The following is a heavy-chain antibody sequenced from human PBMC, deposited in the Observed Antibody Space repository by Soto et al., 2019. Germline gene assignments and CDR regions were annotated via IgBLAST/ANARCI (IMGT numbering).Heavy chain of an antibody. CDR1: GFTFSSYA. Sequence: GGSLRLSCAASGFTFSSYAMSWVRQAPGKGLEWVSAISGSGGSTYYADSVKGRFTISRDNSKNTLYLQMNSLRAEDTAVYYCAKVIGLGMTGTRNSGYWGQGTLVTVSS. V-gene: IGHV3-23*01. J-gene: IGHJ4*02. D-gene: IGHD1-1*01. CDR3: AKVIGLGMTGTRNSGY. CDR2: ISGSGGST.